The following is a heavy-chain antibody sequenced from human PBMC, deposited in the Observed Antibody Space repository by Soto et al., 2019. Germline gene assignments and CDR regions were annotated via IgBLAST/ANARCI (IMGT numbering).Heavy chain of an antibody. V-gene: IGHV3-74*01. CDR1: GFVFTNFW. J-gene: IGHJ4*02. CDR2: IDTSGHST. D-gene: IGHD6-13*01. Sequence: GGSLRLSCEASGFVFTNFWMHWVRHVPGKGLVWVARIDTSGHSTNYAESVKGRFTISRDDAKNTVSLQMNSLRVEDTGVYYCAKDSWYFDLWSQGSQVTVSS. CDR3: AKDSWYFDL.